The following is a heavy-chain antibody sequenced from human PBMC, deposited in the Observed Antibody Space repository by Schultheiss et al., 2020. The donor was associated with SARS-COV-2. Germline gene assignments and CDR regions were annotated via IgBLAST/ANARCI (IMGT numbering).Heavy chain of an antibody. CDR2: ISAYNGNT. CDR3: AREGGGAPLGMDV. CDR1: GYTFTSYG. V-gene: IGHV1-18*01. Sequence: ASVKVSCKASGYTFTSYGISWVRQAPGQGLEWMGWISAYNGNTNYAQKLQGRVTITADESTSTAYMELSSLRSEDTAVYYCAREGGGAPLGMDVWGLGTTVTVSS. D-gene: IGHD3-16*01. J-gene: IGHJ6*02.